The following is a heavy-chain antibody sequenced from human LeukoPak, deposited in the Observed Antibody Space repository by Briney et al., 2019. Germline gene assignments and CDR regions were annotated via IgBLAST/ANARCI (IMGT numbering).Heavy chain of an antibody. CDR2: ISGSGGST. J-gene: IGHJ4*02. V-gene: IGHV3-23*01. CDR1: GFTFSGYA. Sequence: GGSLRLSCAASGFTFSGYAMSWVRQAPGKGLEWVSAISGSGGSTYYADSVKGRFTISRDNSKNTLYLQMNSLRAEDTAVYYCAKGSELTIFGVVISDHYYFDYWGQGTLVTVSS. CDR3: AKGSELTIFGVVISDHYYFDY. D-gene: IGHD3-3*01.